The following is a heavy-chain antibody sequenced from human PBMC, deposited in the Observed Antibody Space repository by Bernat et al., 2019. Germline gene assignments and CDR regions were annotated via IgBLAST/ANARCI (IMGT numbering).Heavy chain of an antibody. D-gene: IGHD1-14*01. CDR2: IWYDGSNK. J-gene: IGHJ4*02. V-gene: IGHV3-33*06. CDR1: GFIFSSYG. CDR3: AKENPLRSSLYYFDY. Sequence: QVQLVESGGGVVQPGRSLRLSCAASGFIFSSYGMHWVRQAPGKGLEWVAVIWYDGSNKYYADSVKGRFTISRDNSKNTLYLQMNSLRAEDTAVYYCAKENPLRSSLYYFDYWGQGTLVTVSS.